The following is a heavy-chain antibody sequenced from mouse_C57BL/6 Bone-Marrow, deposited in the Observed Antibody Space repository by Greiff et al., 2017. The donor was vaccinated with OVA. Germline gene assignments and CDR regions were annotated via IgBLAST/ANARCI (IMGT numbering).Heavy chain of an antibody. J-gene: IGHJ4*01. CDR3: TKYSSRYYYAMDY. D-gene: IGHD1-1*01. CDR2: ISSGGDYT. Sequence: EVMLVESGEGLVKPGGSLKLSCAASGFTFSSYAMSWVRQTPEQRLEWVAYISSGGDYTYYADTVKGRFTISRDNARNALYLQMSSLKSEDTAMYYCTKYSSRYYYAMDYWGQGTSVTVSS. CDR1: GFTFSSYA. V-gene: IGHV5-9-1*02.